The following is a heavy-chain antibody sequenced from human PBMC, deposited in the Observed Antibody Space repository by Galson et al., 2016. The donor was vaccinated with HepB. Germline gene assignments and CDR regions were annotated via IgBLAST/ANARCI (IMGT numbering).Heavy chain of an antibody. J-gene: IGHJ6*02. V-gene: IGHV3-48*03. CDR1: GFTFSSFE. CDR2: ISSSGTTI. CDR3: ARALVYPGDYGKYYYYGMDV. D-gene: IGHD4-17*01. Sequence: SLRLSCAASGFTFSSFEMNWVRQAPGKGLEWLSYISSSGTTIYYADSVKGRFTISRDNARNSLYLQMNSLRVEDTAVYYCARALVYPGDYGKYYYYGMDVWGQGTTVTVSS.